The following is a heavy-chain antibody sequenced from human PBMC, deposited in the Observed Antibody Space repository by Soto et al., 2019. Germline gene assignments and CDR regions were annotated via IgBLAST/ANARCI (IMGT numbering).Heavy chain of an antibody. D-gene: IGHD6-13*01. CDR1: GFTFSSYA. Sequence: LRLSCAASGFTFSSYAMSWVRQAPGKGLGWVSAISGSGGSTYYADSVKGRFTISRDNSKNTLYLQMNSLRAEDTAVYYCAKDLSYSSSWYPHANWFDPWGQGTLVTVSS. J-gene: IGHJ5*02. V-gene: IGHV3-23*01. CDR3: AKDLSYSSSWYPHANWFDP. CDR2: ISGSGGST.